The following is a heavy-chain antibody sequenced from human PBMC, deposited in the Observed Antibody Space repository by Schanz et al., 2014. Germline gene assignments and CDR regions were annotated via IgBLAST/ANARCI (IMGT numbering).Heavy chain of an antibody. Sequence: QVQLQESGPGLVKPSETLSLTCTVSGDSISGSHWTWIRPPPGKGLEWIGYIYDSWTTNYNPSLKSRVTISADPPKTQFSLKLNSVTAADTAVYYCAKGRNTKTTWGQGTMVTVSS. J-gene: IGHJ3*01. CDR2: IYDSWTT. CDR3: AKGRNTKTT. CDR1: GDSISGSH. D-gene: IGHD2-8*01. V-gene: IGHV4-59*08.